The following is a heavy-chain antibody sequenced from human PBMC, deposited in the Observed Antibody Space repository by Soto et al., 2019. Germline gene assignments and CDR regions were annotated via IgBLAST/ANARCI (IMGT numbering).Heavy chain of an antibody. D-gene: IGHD2-8*02. CDR1: GGSLSGYY. J-gene: IGHJ4*02. V-gene: IGHV4-34*01. CDR3: ARDKITGLFDY. CDR2: INHSGST. Sequence: PSXTLSLTCAVYGGSLSGYYWTWIRQPPVTGLEWIGEINHSGSTNYNPSLKSRVTISVDTSKNQCSLKLTSVTAADTAVYYCARDKITGLFDYWGQGTLVTVSS.